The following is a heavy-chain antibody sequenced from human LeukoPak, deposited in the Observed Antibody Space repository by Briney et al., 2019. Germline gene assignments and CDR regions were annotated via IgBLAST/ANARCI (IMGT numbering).Heavy chain of an antibody. CDR2: ISYSEGT. CDR1: GGSISSSSYY. V-gene: IGHV4-61*05. Sequence: SETLSLTCTVSGGSISSSSYYWGWIRQPPGKGLEWIGYISYSEGTNYDRVLRNRAAISVDTSTNQFSLRLRSVTAADTAVYYCARTTYPSYGGGWPFFDYWGQGIMVTVSS. D-gene: IGHD6-19*01. J-gene: IGHJ4*02. CDR3: ARTTYPSYGGGWPFFDY.